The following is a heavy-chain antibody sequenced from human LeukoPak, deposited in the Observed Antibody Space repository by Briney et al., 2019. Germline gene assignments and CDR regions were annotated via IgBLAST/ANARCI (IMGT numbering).Heavy chain of an antibody. Sequence: ASVKVSCKASGYTLINYHMHWVRQAPGQGREWMGVIYGGGGYSKYAQRFQGRVTMTRDTSTSTVYMELTSLRSEDTAVYYCAREGPSTNHFDEWGQGTLVT. V-gene: IGHV1-46*01. CDR3: AREGPSTNHFDE. CDR1: GYTLINYH. J-gene: IGHJ4*02. CDR2: IYGGGGYS.